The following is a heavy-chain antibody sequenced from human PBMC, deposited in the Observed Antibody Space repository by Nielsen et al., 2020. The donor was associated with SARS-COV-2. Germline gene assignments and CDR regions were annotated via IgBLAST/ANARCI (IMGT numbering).Heavy chain of an antibody. Sequence: GESLKISCSASGFTFSSYAMHWVRQAPGKGLEYVSAISSNGSSTSYADSVKGRFTISRDNAKNTLYLQMNSLRAEDTAVYYCARDFDSSGYYGAVNWFDPWGQGTLVTVSS. CDR3: ARDFDSSGYYGAVNWFDP. D-gene: IGHD3-22*01. J-gene: IGHJ5*02. CDR2: ISSNGSST. V-gene: IGHV3-64*04. CDR1: GFTFSSYA.